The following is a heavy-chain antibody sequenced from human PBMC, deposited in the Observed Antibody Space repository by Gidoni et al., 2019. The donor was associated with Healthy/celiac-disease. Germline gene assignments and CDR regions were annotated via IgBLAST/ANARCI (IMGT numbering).Heavy chain of an antibody. V-gene: IGHV3-21*01. CDR1: GFTFSRYS. D-gene: IGHD6-19*01. Sequence: SGFTFSRYSMNWVRQAPGTGLEWVSSISSSSSYIYYADSVTGRFTISRDNAKNSLYLQMNGLRAEDTAVYYCARDWGIAVAATGYWDQGTLVTGSS. CDR3: ARDWGIAVAATGY. CDR2: ISSSSSYI. J-gene: IGHJ4*02.